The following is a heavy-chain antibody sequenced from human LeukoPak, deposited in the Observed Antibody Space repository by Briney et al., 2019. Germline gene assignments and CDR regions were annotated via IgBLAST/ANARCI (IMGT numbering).Heavy chain of an antibody. D-gene: IGHD4-17*01. CDR3: ARTNDHATVTTSGFDY. CDR2: IYYSGST. V-gene: IGHV4-31*03. Sequence: SQTLSLTCTVSGGSISSGGYSWSWIRQHPGKALEGFGYIYYSGSTYYNPSLKSRVTISVDTSKNQFSLKLSSVTAADTAVYYCARTNDHATVTTSGFDYWGQGTLVTVSS. CDR1: GGSISSGGYS. J-gene: IGHJ4*02.